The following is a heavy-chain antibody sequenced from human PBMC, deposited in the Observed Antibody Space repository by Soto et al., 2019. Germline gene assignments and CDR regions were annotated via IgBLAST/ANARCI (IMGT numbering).Heavy chain of an antibody. J-gene: IGHJ4*02. CDR2: ISAGGDRT. V-gene: IGHV3-23*01. Sequence: EVQVSESGGGLVQPGGSLRLSCATSGFTFSNYPMNWVRQAPGKGLEWVSGISAGGDRTYYADSVKGRFTIFRDNSKNSVSLQMNSLRGEDTAVYYCARRVWGQGTLVTVSS. CDR1: GFTFSNYP. CDR3: ARRV.